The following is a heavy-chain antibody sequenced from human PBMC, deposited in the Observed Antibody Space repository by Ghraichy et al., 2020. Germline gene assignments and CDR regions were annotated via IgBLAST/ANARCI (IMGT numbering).Heavy chain of an antibody. V-gene: IGHV4-39*01. D-gene: IGHD3-22*01. CDR2: IYYSGST. J-gene: IGHJ5*02. Sequence: SETLSLTCTVSGGSISSSSYYWGWIRQPPGKGLEWIGSIYYSGSTYYNPSLKSRVTISVDTSKNQFSLKLSSVTAADTAVYYCARSYYYDSSGSPPWGQGTLVTVSS. CDR1: GGSISSSSYY. CDR3: ARSYYYDSSGSPP.